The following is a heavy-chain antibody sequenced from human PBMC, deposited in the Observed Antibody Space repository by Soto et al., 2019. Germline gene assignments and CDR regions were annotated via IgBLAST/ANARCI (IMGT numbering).Heavy chain of an antibody. V-gene: IGHV3-23*01. CDR2: ISNSGGDT. J-gene: IGHJ6*02. D-gene: IGHD6-6*01. CDR3: AKEVSSRHYYYYGLDV. CDR1: GFSFRFYA. Sequence: VGSLRLSCAGSGFSFRFYAMTWVRQAPGKGLEWVSTISNSGGDTYFADSVRGRFTISRDNSKNTLYLQMNSLRAEDTAIYYCAKEVSSRHYYYYGLDVWGPGTTVTVSS.